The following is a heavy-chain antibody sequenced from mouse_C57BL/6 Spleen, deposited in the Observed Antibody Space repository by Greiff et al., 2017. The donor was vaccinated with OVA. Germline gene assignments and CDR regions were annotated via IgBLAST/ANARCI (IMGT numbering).Heavy chain of an antibody. CDR1: GYTFTSYW. J-gene: IGHJ1*03. Sequence: QVQLQQPGAELVKPGASVKMSCKASGYTFTSYWITWVKQRPGQGLEWIGDIYPGSGSTNYNEKFKSKATLTVDTSSSTAYMQLSSLTSEDSAVYYCARSYYGSSYEWYFDGWGTGTTVTVSS. CDR2: IYPGSGST. D-gene: IGHD1-1*01. V-gene: IGHV1-55*01. CDR3: ARSYYGSSYEWYFDG.